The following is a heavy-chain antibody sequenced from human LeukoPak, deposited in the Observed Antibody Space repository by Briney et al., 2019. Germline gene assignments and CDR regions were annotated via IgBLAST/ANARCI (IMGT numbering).Heavy chain of an antibody. J-gene: IGHJ4*02. V-gene: IGHV3-11*01. D-gene: IGHD5-12*01. Sequence: GGSLGLSCAASGFTFSDYYMSWIRQAPGKGLEWVSYISSSGSTIYYADSVKGRFTISRDNAKNSLYLQMNSLRAEDTAVYYCARVPADIVANPGDYWGQGTLVTVSS. CDR1: GFTFSDYY. CDR2: ISSSGSTI. CDR3: ARVPADIVANPGDY.